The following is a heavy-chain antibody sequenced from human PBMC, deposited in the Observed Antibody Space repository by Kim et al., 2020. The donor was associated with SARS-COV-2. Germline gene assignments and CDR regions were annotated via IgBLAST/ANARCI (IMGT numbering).Heavy chain of an antibody. D-gene: IGHD3-22*01. Sequence: GGSLRLSCAASGFTFSSYEMNWVRQAPGKGLEWVSYISSSGSTIYYADSVKGRFTISRDNAKNSLYLQMNSLRAEDKAVYYCARRCRQKYYYDSSGCHDAFDIWGQGTMVTVSS. CDR2: ISSSGSTI. V-gene: IGHV3-48*03. CDR1: GFTFSSYE. J-gene: IGHJ3*02. CDR3: ARRCRQKYYYDSSGCHDAFDI.